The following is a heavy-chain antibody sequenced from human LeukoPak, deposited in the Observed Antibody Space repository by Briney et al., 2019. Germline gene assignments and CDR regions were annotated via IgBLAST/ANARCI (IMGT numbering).Heavy chain of an antibody. D-gene: IGHD3-22*01. CDR1: GFTFSSYW. J-gene: IGHJ4*02. CDR2: IRGGGGTI. Sequence: PGGSLRLSCAASGFTFSSYWMSWVRQAPGKGLEWVAYIRGGGGTIYYADSVKGRFTISRDNAKNSLYLQMDSLRAEDTAVYYCARNQEIDYYDSSGFYWGVEYWGQGTLVTVSS. V-gene: IGHV3-48*01. CDR3: ARNQEIDYYDSSGFYWGVEY.